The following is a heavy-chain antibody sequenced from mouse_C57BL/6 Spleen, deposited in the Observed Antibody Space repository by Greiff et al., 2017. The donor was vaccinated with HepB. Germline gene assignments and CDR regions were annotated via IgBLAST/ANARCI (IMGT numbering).Heavy chain of an antibody. CDR1: GYTFTSYW. CDR2: IDPSDSYT. Sequence: QVQLQQPGAELVMPGASVKLSCKASGYTFTSYWMHWVKQRPGQGLEWIGEIDPSDSYTNYNQKFKGKSTLTVDKSSSTAYMQLSSLTSEDSAVYYCARGWGLRRRFDYWGQGTTLTVSS. J-gene: IGHJ2*01. CDR3: ARGWGLRRRFDY. D-gene: IGHD2-2*01. V-gene: IGHV1-69*01.